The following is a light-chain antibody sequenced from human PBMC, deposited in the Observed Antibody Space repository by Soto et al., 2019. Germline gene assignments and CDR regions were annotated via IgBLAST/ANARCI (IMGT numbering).Light chain of an antibody. Sequence: EIELTQSPDTLSLSPGERATLSCRASQSIRSHLAWYQQKPGQAPRLLIYDASKRAAGIPARFSGSGSGTDFTLTISSLEPEDFAVYFCQQYKSWPYTFGQGTKLEIK. CDR2: DAS. CDR1: QSIRSH. J-gene: IGKJ2*01. V-gene: IGKV3-11*01. CDR3: QQYKSWPYT.